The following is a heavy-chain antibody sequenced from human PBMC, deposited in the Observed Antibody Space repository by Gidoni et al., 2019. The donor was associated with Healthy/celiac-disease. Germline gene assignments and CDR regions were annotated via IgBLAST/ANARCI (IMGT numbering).Heavy chain of an antibody. D-gene: IGHD5-18*01. J-gene: IGHJ4*02. V-gene: IGHV1-2*02. Sequence: PNSGGTNYAQKFQGRVTMTRDTSISTAYMELSRLRSDDTAVYYCARLDSYGYSFFDYWGQGTLVTVSS. CDR2: PNSGGT. CDR3: ARLDSYGYSFFDY.